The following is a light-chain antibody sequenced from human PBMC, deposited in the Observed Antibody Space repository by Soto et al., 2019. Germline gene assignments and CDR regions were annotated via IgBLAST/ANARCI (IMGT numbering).Light chain of an antibody. CDR2: EVS. Sequence: QSVLTQPPSASGSPGQSVTVSCTGTSSDIGDTHYVSWYQQHPGKAPKLMVYEVSKRPSGAPDRFSGSKSGNTASLTVSGLLAEDEGDYYCSSYAGRDTVVFGSGTKVTVL. J-gene: IGLJ1*01. CDR3: SSYAGRDTVV. V-gene: IGLV2-8*01. CDR1: SSDIGDTHY.